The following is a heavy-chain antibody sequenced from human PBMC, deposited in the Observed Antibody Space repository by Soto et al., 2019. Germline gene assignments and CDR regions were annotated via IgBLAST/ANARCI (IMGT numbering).Heavy chain of an antibody. D-gene: IGHD4-17*01. CDR2: IYYSGST. CDR1: GGSISSYY. Sequence: SETLSLTCTVSGGSISSYYWSWIRQPPGKGLEWIGYIYYSGSTNYNPSLKSRVTISVDTSKNQFSLKLSSVTAADTAVYYCARDTRVTTVVTRFYYYGMDVWGQGTTVTVSS. J-gene: IGHJ6*02. CDR3: ARDTRVTTVVTRFYYYGMDV. V-gene: IGHV4-59*01.